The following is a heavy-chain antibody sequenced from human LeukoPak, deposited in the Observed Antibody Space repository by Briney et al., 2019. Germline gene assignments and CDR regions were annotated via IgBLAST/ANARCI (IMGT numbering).Heavy chain of an antibody. Sequence: GGSLRLSCAASGFTFSSYGMHWVRQAPGKGLEWVAFIRFDGSNKYYADSVKGRFTISRDKSKKMLYLQMNSLRAEDTAVYYCAKDSYYYGSGSYNTYFDYWGQGTLVTVSS. V-gene: IGHV3-30*02. J-gene: IGHJ4*02. CDR1: GFTFSSYG. D-gene: IGHD3-10*01. CDR3: AKDSYYYGSGSYNTYFDY. CDR2: IRFDGSNK.